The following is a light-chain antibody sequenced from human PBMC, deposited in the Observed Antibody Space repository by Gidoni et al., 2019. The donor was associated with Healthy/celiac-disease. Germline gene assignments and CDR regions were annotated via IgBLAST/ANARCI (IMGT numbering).Light chain of an antibody. CDR3: QKYNSAPLG. CDR1: QGISND. J-gene: IGKJ4*01. CDR2: AAS. V-gene: IGKV1-27*01. Sequence: DIQMTQSPSSLSASVGDRVTITCRESQGISNDLAWYQQKPGKVPKLLIYAASTLQAGVPARFSGSGSGTDFTLTISSLHPEDVATYYCQKYNSAPLGFGGGTQVEIK.